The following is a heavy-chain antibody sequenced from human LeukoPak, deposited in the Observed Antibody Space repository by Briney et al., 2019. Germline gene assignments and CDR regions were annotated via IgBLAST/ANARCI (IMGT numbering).Heavy chain of an antibody. J-gene: IGHJ4*02. V-gene: IGHV3-33*08. D-gene: IGHD3-16*01. CDR3: ARDLGRGNTPFDY. CDR1: GFTFSGSA. Sequence: PGVTVKLSCAASGFTFSGSAVHWVRQAPVKGLEWVAVIWYDGSKKYYADSVKGRFTISRDNSKNTVYLQMNSLRAEDTALYYCARDLGRGNTPFDYWGQGTLVT. CDR2: IWYDGSKK.